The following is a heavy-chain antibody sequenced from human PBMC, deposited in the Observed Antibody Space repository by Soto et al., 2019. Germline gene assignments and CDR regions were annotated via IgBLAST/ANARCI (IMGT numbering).Heavy chain of an antibody. J-gene: IGHJ6*02. D-gene: IGHD3-22*01. V-gene: IGHV3-73*01. CDR2: IRSKANSYAT. CDR3: TAPNSITMIVVGGDYYYYGMDV. Sequence: SLRLSCAASGFTFSGSAMHWVRQASGKGLEWVGRIRSKANSYATAYAASVKGRFTISRDDSKNTAYLQMNSLKTEDTAVYYCTAPNSITMIVVGGDYYYYGMDVWGQGTTVTVSS. CDR1: GFTFSGSA.